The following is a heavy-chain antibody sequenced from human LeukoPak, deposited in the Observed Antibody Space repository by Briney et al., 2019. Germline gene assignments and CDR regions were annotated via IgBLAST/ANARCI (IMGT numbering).Heavy chain of an antibody. J-gene: IGHJ4*02. V-gene: IGHV4-59*01. Sequence: PSETLSLTCAVYGGSFSGYYWSWIRQPPGKGLEWIGYIYYSGSTNYNPSLKSRVTISVDTSKNQFSLKLSSVTAADTAVYYCARIHDYGDYYFDYWGQGTLVTVSS. CDR1: GGSFSGYY. D-gene: IGHD4-17*01. CDR2: IYYSGST. CDR3: ARIHDYGDYYFDY.